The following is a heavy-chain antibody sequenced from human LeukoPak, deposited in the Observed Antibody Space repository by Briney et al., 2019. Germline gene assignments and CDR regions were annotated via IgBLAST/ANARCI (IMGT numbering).Heavy chain of an antibody. J-gene: IGHJ5*02. CDR3: ARRLTQYDCFDP. CDR1: GDSVSSNSVT. V-gene: IGHV6-1*01. CDR2: TYYRSTRYN. D-gene: IGHD2-2*01. Sequence: SQTLSLTCAISGDSVSSNSVTWNWIRQSPSRGLEWLGRTYYRSTRYNDYAVSVRGRITVNPGTSKNQFSLHLNSVTPEDTAVYYCARRLTQYDCFDPWGQGILVTVSS.